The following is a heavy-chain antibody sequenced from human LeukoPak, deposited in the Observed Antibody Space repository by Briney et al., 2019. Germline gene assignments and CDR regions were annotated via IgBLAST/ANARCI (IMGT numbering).Heavy chain of an antibody. V-gene: IGHV1-8*03. D-gene: IGHD3-22*01. Sequence: ASVKVSCKASGYTFTSYDINWVRQATGQGLEWMGWMNPNSGNTGYAQKFQGRVTITRNTSISTAYMELSSLRSEDTAVYYCARGYHTYYYDSSGYLWGYYLDYWGQGTLVTVSS. CDR2: MNPNSGNT. J-gene: IGHJ4*02. CDR3: ARGYHTYYYDSSGYLWGYYLDY. CDR1: GYTFTSYD.